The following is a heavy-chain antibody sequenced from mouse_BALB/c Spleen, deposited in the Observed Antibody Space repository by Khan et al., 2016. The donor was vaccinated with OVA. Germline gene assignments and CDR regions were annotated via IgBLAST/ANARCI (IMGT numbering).Heavy chain of an antibody. CDR3: TGAATITTAVTTDCEY. CDR2: ISYSGRT. Sequence: EVQLQESGPGLVKPSQSLSLTCTVTGYSITSDYAWNWLRQFPGNKLEWMGYISYSGRTSYKPSLKSRISITRHTSKNQFFLQLNSVTNEDTATYSYTGAATITTAVTTDCEYWGQGTTLTVSS. CDR1: GYSITSDYA. V-gene: IGHV3-2*02. J-gene: IGHJ2*01. D-gene: IGHD1-1*01.